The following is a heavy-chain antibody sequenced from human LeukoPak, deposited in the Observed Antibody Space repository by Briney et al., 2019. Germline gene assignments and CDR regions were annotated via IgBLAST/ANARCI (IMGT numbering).Heavy chain of an antibody. CDR1: GFTFSSYA. CDR3: AKDLGSGWSPYYFDY. V-gene: IGHV3-23*01. J-gene: IGHJ4*02. D-gene: IGHD6-19*01. CDR2: ISGSGGST. Sequence: GGSLRLSCAASGFTFSSYAMSWVRQAPGKGLECVSAISGSGGSTYYADSVKCRFTISRDNSKNTLYLQMNSLRAEDTAVYYCAKDLGSGWSPYYFDYWGQGTLVTVSS.